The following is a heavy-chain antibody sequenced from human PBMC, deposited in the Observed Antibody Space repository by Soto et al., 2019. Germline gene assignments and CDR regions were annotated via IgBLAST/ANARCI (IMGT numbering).Heavy chain of an antibody. CDR2: IYHTGST. D-gene: IGHD3-22*01. CDR3: ARGGRYYDTSGSSYYLDY. J-gene: IGHJ4*02. V-gene: IGHV4-4*02. CDR1: GGSISSSNW. Sequence: QVQLQESGPGLVKSSGTLSLTCAVSGGSISSSNWWSWVRQPPGKGLEWIGEIYHTGSTSYNPSPRIRFFMSVDKSENQFSLRLSSVTAADTAVYYCARGGRYYDTSGSSYYLDYWGQGTLVTVSS.